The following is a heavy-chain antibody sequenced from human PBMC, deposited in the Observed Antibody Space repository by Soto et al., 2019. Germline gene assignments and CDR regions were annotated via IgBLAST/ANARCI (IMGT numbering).Heavy chain of an antibody. CDR1: GFTFSSYA. Sequence: PGGSLRLSCAASGFTFSSYAMSWVRQAPGKGLEWVSAISGSGGSTYYADSVKGRFTISRDNSKNTLYLQMNSLRAEDTAVYYCAKDHAPSWYSSGSNRGAFDYWGQGTLVTVSS. V-gene: IGHV3-23*01. J-gene: IGHJ4*02. D-gene: IGHD6-19*01. CDR2: ISGSGGST. CDR3: AKDHAPSWYSSGSNRGAFDY.